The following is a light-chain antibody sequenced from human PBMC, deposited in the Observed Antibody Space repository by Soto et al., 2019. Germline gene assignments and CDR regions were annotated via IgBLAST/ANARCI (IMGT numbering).Light chain of an antibody. V-gene: IGKV3-20*01. CDR1: QSVSSSY. Sequence: EIVLTQSPGTLSLSPGERATLSCRASQSVSSSYLAWYQQKPGQAPRLLIYGTSSRATAIPDRFSGSGAGTVFTLTISRLEPEDVALYYCQQYGSSSWTFGQGTKVEIK. J-gene: IGKJ1*01. CDR2: GTS. CDR3: QQYGSSSWT.